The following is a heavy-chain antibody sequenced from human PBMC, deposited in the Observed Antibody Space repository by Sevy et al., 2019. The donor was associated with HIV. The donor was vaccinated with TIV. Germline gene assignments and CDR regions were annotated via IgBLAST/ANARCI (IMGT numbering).Heavy chain of an antibody. CDR1: GGTFRSYG. J-gene: IGHJ4*02. CDR3: ARGGGNGWYYFDY. Sequence: ASVKVSCKASGGTFRSYGISWVRQAPGQGLEWMGGIIPILGSTNYAQKFQGRVTITADESRNTAYMELNSLRSEDTAGYYCARGGGNGWYYFDYWGQETLVTVSS. V-gene: IGHV1-69*13. D-gene: IGHD6-19*01. CDR2: IIPILGST.